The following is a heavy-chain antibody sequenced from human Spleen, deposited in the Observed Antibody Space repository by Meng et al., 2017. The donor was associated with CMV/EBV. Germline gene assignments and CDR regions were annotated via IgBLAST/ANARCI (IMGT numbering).Heavy chain of an antibody. CDR3: ARVGVWGTYRYSIDS. J-gene: IGHJ4*02. CDR1: RGSGRIGNW. Sequence: SRGSGRIGNWWTWVRQPPGKGLEWIGEVHHSGTTNYNPSLKSRLTISVDKSKNQFSLSLNFVTAADTAMYYCARVGVWGTYRYSIDSWGPGVLVTVSS. V-gene: IGHV4-4*02. CDR2: VHHSGTT. D-gene: IGHD3-16*02.